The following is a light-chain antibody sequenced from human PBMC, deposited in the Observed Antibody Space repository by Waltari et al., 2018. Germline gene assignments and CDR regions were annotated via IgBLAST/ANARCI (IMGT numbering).Light chain of an antibody. V-gene: IGKV1-39*01. CDR1: QSITSN. CDR2: TTF. J-gene: IGKJ2*01. Sequence: DIQMTQSPFSLSASVGDRVTITCRASQSITSNVNWYQQKQGTAPKLLIYTTFSLQSGVPSRFSGSGSETLFTLTISSLQPEDFATYYCQQSYRSPPTFGQGTKVEIK. CDR3: QQSYRSPPT.